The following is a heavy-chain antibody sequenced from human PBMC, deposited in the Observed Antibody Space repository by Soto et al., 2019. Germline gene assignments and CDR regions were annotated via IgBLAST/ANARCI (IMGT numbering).Heavy chain of an antibody. CDR1: GVSLNTSGLG. CDR3: VHSSADSGDYEDRFAY. CDR2: IYWDDDQ. V-gene: IGHV2-5*02. J-gene: IGHJ4*02. Sequence: GSGPTLVNPRQTLTLTFTFSGVSLNTSGLGVGWIRQPPGKALEWLAVIYWDDDQRYRPSLKSRLSITKDTSKYQVVLTLTNMDPVDTATYYCVHSSADSGDYEDRFAYWGQGTLVTVSS. D-gene: IGHD4-17*01.